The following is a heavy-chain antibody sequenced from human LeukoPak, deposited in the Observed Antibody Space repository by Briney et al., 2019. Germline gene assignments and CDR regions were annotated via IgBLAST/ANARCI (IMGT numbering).Heavy chain of an antibody. CDR1: GFTFDDYA. J-gene: IGHJ4*02. Sequence: GGSLRLSCAASGFTFDDYAMHWVRQAPGKGLEWVSGISWNSGSIGYADSVKGRFTISRDNSKNTVYLQMNSLRAEDTAVYYCAKGGSYRSQPYFDYWGQGTPVTVSS. D-gene: IGHD3-16*02. V-gene: IGHV3-9*01. CDR2: ISWNSGSI. CDR3: AKGGSYRSQPYFDY.